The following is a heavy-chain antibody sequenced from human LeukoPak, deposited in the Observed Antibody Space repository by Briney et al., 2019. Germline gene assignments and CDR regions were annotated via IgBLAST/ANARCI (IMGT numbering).Heavy chain of an antibody. CDR1: GFTFSSYA. CDR3: AKETSDSSGYFLDY. Sequence: GGSLRLSCAASGFTFSSYAMSWVRQAPGKGLEWVSSISGSVRSTYYADSVKGRFTISRDNSKNTVYLQMNSLGAGDTAVYYCAKETSDSSGYFLDYWGQGTLVTVSS. CDR2: ISGSVRST. J-gene: IGHJ4*02. D-gene: IGHD3-22*01. V-gene: IGHV3-23*01.